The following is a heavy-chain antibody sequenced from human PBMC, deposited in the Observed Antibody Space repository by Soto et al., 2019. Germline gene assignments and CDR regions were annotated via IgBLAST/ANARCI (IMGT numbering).Heavy chain of an antibody. V-gene: IGHV1-18*01. Sequence: VASVKVSCKTSGYTYNRYGITWVRQAPGRGLELLGWISCYNHDTIYAQKVQGRLSMATDTSTSTAYMELRSLTSDDTAVYYCARDLCYTSGNKLYIYDWGQGTPVTVYS. D-gene: IGHD6-19*01. CDR3: ARDLCYTSGNKLYIYD. CDR1: GYTYNRYG. CDR2: ISCYNHDT. J-gene: IGHJ4*02.